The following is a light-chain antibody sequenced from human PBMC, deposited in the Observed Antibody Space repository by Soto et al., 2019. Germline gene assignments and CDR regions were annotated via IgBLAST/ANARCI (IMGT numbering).Light chain of an antibody. V-gene: IGKV1-9*01. CDR2: SAS. J-gene: IGKJ2*01. CDR1: QALSNY. CDR3: HQYDDGPYT. Sequence: DIQLPQSPSVLSASVGDTFTITCRASQALSNYLAWYQQKPGKAPDLLIYSASTLQSGVPSRFSGSGSGTEFTLTISSLQSEDFAVYYCHQYDDGPYTFGQGTKVDIK.